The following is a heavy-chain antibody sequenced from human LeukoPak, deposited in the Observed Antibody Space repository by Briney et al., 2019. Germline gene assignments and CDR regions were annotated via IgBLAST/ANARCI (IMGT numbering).Heavy chain of an antibody. V-gene: IGHV4-4*07. Sequence: PSETLSLTCTVSGGSISSYYWSWIRQPAGKGLEWIGRIYTSGSTNYNPSLKSRVTMSVDTSKNQFSLKLSSVTAADTAVYYCARQDIVVVPAAKDYYYYVDVWGKGTTVTVSS. J-gene: IGHJ6*03. CDR2: IYTSGST. CDR3: ARQDIVVVPAAKDYYYYVDV. CDR1: GGSISSYY. D-gene: IGHD2-2*01.